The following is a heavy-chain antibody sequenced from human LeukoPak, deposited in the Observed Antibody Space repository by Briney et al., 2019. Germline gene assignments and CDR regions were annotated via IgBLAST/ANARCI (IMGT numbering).Heavy chain of an antibody. D-gene: IGHD6-13*01. CDR3: TRRPYSTSWYYFDY. CDR2: ISSSGSML. Sequence: GGSLRLSCAVSGFTFSDYYMSWVRQAPGKGLEWVSYISSSGSMLHYADSVEGRFTISRDNAKNSLYLQMSSLRVEDTAVYYCTRRPYSTSWYYFDYWGQGTLVTVSS. J-gene: IGHJ4*02. CDR1: GFTFSDYY. V-gene: IGHV3-11*04.